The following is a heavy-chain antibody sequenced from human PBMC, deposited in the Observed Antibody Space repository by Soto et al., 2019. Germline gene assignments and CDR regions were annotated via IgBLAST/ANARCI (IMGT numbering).Heavy chain of an antibody. CDR1: GYTFTSYL. Sequence: ASVKVSCKPSGYTFTSYLIYWVRQAPGQRLEWMGWINTGNGDTKYSQKFQGRVTITRDTSASTAYMELSSLTSEDTAAYYCASGNCGYICYHDYWGQGTLVTVSS. D-gene: IGHD5-12*01. CDR3: ASGNCGYICYHDY. V-gene: IGHV1-3*04. CDR2: INTGNGDT. J-gene: IGHJ4*02.